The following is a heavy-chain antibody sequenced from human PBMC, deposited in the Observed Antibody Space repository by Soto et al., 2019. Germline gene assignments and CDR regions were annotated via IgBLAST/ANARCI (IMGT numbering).Heavy chain of an antibody. CDR2: ISSSGSTI. J-gene: IGHJ4*02. CDR1: GFTFSDYY. D-gene: IGHD2-21*02. Sequence: GGSLRLSCAASGFTFSDYYMSWIRQAPGKGLEWVSYISSSGSTIYYADSVKGRFTISRDNAKNSLYLQMNSLRAEDTAVYYCARGVHEHIVVVTAIDYWGQGTLVTVSS. CDR3: ARGVHEHIVVVTAIDY. V-gene: IGHV3-11*01.